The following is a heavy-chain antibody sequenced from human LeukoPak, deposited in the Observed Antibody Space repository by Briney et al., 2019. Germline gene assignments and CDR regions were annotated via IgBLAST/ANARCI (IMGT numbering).Heavy chain of an antibody. CDR1: GFTFSNAW. CDR2: IKSKTDGGTT. D-gene: IGHD3-22*01. V-gene: IGHV3-15*01. Sequence: KTGGSLRLSCAASGFTFSNAWMSWVRQAPGKGLEWVGRIKSKTDGGTTDYAAPVKGRFTISRDNSKNTLSLQMNSLRAEDTAVYYCAKASRSIKVVLITTSYYFDYWGQGTLVTVSS. CDR3: AKASRSIKVVLITTSYYFDY. J-gene: IGHJ4*02.